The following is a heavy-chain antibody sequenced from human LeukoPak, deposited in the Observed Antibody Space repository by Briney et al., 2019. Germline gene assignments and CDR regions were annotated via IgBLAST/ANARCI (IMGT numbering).Heavy chain of an antibody. CDR1: GFTFDDYA. CDR2: ITWNSDNI. D-gene: IGHD1-26*01. CDR3: ARGSYYLDY. V-gene: IGHV3-9*01. J-gene: IGHJ4*02. Sequence: PGGSLRLSCAASGFTFDDYAMHWVRQAPGKDLEWVAGITWNSDNIDYAESVRGRFTISRDNAKNSLYLQMNSLRAEDTAVYYCARGSYYLDYWGQGTLVTVSS.